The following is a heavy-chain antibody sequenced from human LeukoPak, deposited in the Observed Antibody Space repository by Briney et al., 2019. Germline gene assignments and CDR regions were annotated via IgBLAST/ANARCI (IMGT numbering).Heavy chain of an antibody. CDR2: ISSSGSTI. V-gene: IGHV3-48*03. D-gene: IGHD6-19*01. CDR1: GFTFSSYE. J-gene: IGHJ4*02. CDR3: AKAVAGTYFDY. Sequence: GGSLRLSCAASGFTFSSYEMNWVRQAPGKGLEWVSYISSSGSTIYYADSVKGRFTISRDNAKNSLYLQMNSLRAEDTALYYCAKAVAGTYFDYWGQGTLVTVSS.